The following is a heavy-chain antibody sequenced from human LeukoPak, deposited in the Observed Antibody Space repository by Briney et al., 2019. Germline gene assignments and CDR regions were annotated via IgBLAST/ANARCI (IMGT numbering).Heavy chain of an antibody. Sequence: PSETLSLTCTVSGGSISSYYWSWIRQPPGKGLEWIGYIYYSGSTNYNPSLKSRVTISVDTSKNQFSLKLSSVTAVDTAVYYCARGWSTAIFYYYMDVWGKGTTVTVSS. V-gene: IGHV4-59*01. CDR1: GGSISSYY. D-gene: IGHD5-18*01. CDR3: ARGWSTAIFYYYMDV. J-gene: IGHJ6*03. CDR2: IYYSGST.